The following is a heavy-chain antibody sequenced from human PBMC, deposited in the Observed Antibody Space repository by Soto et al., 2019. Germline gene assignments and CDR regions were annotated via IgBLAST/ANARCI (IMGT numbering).Heavy chain of an antibody. V-gene: IGHV3-23*01. CDR1: GFTFSSYA. CDR2: ISGSGGST. D-gene: IGHD6-13*01. CDR3: AKDSGGIQLAAALGHTGFDY. J-gene: IGHJ4*02. Sequence: EVQLLESGGGLVQPGGSLRLSCAASGFTFSSYAMSWVRQAPGKGLEWVSAISGSGGSTYYADSVKGRFTISRDNSKNTLYLQMNSLRAEDTAVYYCAKDSGGIQLAAALGHTGFDYWGQGTLVTVSS.